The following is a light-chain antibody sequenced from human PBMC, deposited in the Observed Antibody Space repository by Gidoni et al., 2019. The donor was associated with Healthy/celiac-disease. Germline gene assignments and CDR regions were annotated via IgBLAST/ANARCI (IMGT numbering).Light chain of an antibody. V-gene: IGKV4-1*01. CDR1: QSVLYSSNNKNY. Sequence: DIVMTQSPDSLAVSLGERATINCKSSQSVLYSSNNKNYLAWYQQKTGQPPKMLIYWASTRESGVPDRFSGSGSGTDVTLTISSLQAEDVAVYYCQQYYSTPGLTFGGGTKVEIK. CDR3: QQYYSTPGLT. J-gene: IGKJ4*01. CDR2: WAS.